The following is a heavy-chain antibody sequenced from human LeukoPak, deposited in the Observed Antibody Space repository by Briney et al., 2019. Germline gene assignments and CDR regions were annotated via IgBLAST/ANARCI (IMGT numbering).Heavy chain of an antibody. Sequence: GGSLRLSCAASGFTFSSYTMNWVRQAPGKGLEWVSSITTSGTYIYYADSVKGRFNISRDNARNSLYLQMNSLRAEDTAVYYCARMRDGYMGRYYFDYWGQGTLVTVSS. CDR1: GFTFSSYT. D-gene: IGHD5-24*01. V-gene: IGHV3-21*01. J-gene: IGHJ4*02. CDR2: ITTSGTYI. CDR3: ARMRDGYMGRYYFDY.